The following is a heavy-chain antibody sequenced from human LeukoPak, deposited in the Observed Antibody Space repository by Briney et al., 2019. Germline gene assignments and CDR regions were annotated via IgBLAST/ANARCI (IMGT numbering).Heavy chain of an antibody. CDR1: GGSISSSSYY. V-gene: IGHV4-39*07. D-gene: IGHD6-13*01. J-gene: IGHJ5*02. Sequence: PSETLSLTCTVSGGSISSSSYYWGWIRQPPGKGLEWIGSIYYSGSTYYNPSLKSRVTISVDTSKNQFSLKLSSVTAADTAVYYCAREGFAAASTKTTNWFDPWGQGTLVTVSS. CDR2: IYYSGST. CDR3: AREGFAAASTKTTNWFDP.